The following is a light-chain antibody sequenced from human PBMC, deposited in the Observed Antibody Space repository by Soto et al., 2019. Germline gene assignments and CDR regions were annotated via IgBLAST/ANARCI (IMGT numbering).Light chain of an antibody. CDR2: EVS. Sequence: HSALTQPASVSGSPGQSITISCTGTSSDVGGYNYVSWYQHHPGKAPKLMIFEVSTRPSGVSNRFSGSKSGNTASLTISGLQAEDEADYNCSSYISSSTLVIFGGGTKLT. CDR3: SSYISSSTLVI. CDR1: SSDVGGYNY. J-gene: IGLJ2*01. V-gene: IGLV2-14*01.